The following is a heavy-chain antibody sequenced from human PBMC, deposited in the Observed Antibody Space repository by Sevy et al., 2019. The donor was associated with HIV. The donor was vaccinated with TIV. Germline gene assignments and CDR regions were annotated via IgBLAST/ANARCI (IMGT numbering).Heavy chain of an antibody. CDR3: ARDTHSSGWYKGFFDY. V-gene: IGHV1-18*01. D-gene: IGHD6-19*01. Sequence: ASVKVSCKTSGYRFNSYGVSWVRLAPGQGLQWLGWISAYNGNTHYAESFRGRVTMTTDTSTDTAHMELRSLRYDDTAVYYCARDTHSSGWYKGFFDYWGHGTLVTVSS. CDR2: ISAYNGNT. J-gene: IGHJ4*01. CDR1: GYRFNSYG.